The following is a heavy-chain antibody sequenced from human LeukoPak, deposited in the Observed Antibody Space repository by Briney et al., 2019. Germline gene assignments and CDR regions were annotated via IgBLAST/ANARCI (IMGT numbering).Heavy chain of an antibody. V-gene: IGHV1-2*02. CDR3: ARDPWNYYGADTGDY. CDR1: GYTLTGYY. J-gene: IGHJ4*02. CDR2: INPNSGGT. D-gene: IGHD3-10*01. Sequence: ASVKVSCTASGYTLTGYYMHWVRQAPGQGLEWMGWINPNSGGTNYAQKSQGRVTMTRDTTISTAYMELSRLRSDDTAVYYCARDPWNYYGADTGDYWGQGTLVTVSS.